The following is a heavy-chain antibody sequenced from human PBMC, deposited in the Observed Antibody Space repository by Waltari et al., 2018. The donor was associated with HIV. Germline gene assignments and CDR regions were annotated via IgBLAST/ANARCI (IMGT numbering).Heavy chain of an antibody. J-gene: IGHJ4*02. Sequence: EVQLVESGGGLVKPGGSLRLSCAASGFTFSSYSMNWVRQAPGKGLEWVSSISSSSSYIYYADSVKGRFTISRDNAKNSLYLQMNSLRAEDTAVYYCAREVRWLDGEDYWGQGTLVTVSS. CDR2: ISSSSSYI. CDR3: AREVRWLDGEDY. D-gene: IGHD6-19*01. CDR1: GFTFSSYS. V-gene: IGHV3-21*01.